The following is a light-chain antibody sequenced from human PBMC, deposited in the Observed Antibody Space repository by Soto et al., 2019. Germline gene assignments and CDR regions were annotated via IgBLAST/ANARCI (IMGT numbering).Light chain of an antibody. V-gene: IGKV1-39*01. CDR3: QQSYSTLYT. J-gene: IGKJ2*01. CDR1: QSISSS. Sequence: DIQMTQSPSSLSASVGDGVTITCRASQSISSSLNWYQQKPGKAPKLLIYTASTLQSGVPSRFSGSGSGTGVTLTIRSLQPEDFATYYCQQSYSTLYTFGQGTKLEIK. CDR2: TAS.